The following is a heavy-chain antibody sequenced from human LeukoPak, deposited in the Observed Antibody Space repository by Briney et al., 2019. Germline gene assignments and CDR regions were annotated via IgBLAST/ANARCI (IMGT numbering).Heavy chain of an antibody. CDR2: ISGSGGST. CDR3: AKDRHSSSWFYFDY. Sequence: GGSLRLSCTASGFTFSSYAMSWVRQAPGKGLEWVSAISGSGGSTYYADSVKGRFTISRDNSKNTLYLQMNSLRAEDTAVYYCAKDRHSSSWFYFDYWGQGTLVTVSS. J-gene: IGHJ4*02. V-gene: IGHV3-23*01. D-gene: IGHD6-13*01. CDR1: GFTFSSYA.